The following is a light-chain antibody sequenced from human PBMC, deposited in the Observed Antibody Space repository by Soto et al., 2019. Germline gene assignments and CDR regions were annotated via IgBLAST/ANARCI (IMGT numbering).Light chain of an antibody. CDR3: SSYTSSSTYV. J-gene: IGLJ1*01. CDR1: SSDVSAYNY. CDR2: EVS. Sequence: LTQPSSVSGSPGQSITISCTGTSSDVSAYNYVSWYQQNSGKAPKLIIYEVSNRPSGVSNRFSGSKSGNTASLTISGLQAEDEADYYCSSYTSSSTYVFGTGTKVTVL. V-gene: IGLV2-14*01.